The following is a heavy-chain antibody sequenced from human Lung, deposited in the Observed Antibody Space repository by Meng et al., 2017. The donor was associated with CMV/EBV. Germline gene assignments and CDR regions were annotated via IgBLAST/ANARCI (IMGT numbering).Heavy chain of an antibody. CDR2: IIPTFDTI. CDR1: GNAFSDLT. D-gene: IGHD2-15*01. Sequence: VSCKASGNAFSDLTISWVQQTPGQGLKWMGGIIPTFDTIKYAKRFQGRLTITTDRSTSTAYMDLSSLGSDDTAVYYCVRDRIGWFDPWGQGTLVTVSS. CDR3: VRDRIGWFDP. J-gene: IGHJ5*02. V-gene: IGHV1-69*05.